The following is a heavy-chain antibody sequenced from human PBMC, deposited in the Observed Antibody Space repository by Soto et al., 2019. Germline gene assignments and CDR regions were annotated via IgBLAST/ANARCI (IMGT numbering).Heavy chain of an antibody. Sequence: QVQLVESGGGVVQPGRSLRLSCAASGFTFSSYAMHWVRQAPGKGLEWVAVISYDGSNKYYADSVKGRFTISRDNSKNTLYLQMNSLRAEDTAVYYCARGGLLWFGELCDYWGQGTLVIVSS. J-gene: IGHJ4*02. V-gene: IGHV3-30-3*01. CDR1: GFTFSSYA. CDR3: ARGGLLWFGELCDY. CDR2: ISYDGSNK. D-gene: IGHD3-10*01.